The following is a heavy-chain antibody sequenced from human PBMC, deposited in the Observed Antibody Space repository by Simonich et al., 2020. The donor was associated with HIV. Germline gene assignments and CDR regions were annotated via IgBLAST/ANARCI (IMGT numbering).Heavy chain of an antibody. Sequence: QVQLVQSGAEVKKPGASVKVSCKASGYIFTGYYLHWVRQAPGQGLERMGRVNPNSGGTDYPQKFQGRVTMTRDKSITTAYMELSRLRSDDTAFYYCATHGPGSYSSALDIWGQGTMVTVSS. CDR1: GYIFTGYY. D-gene: IGHD1-26*01. V-gene: IGHV1-2*06. CDR3: ATHGPGSYSSALDI. CDR2: VNPNSGGT. J-gene: IGHJ3*02.